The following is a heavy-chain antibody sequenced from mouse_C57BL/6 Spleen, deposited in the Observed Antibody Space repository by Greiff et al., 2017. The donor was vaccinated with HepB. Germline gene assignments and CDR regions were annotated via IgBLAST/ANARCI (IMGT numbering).Heavy chain of an antibody. V-gene: IGHV1-81*01. CDR2: IYPRSGNT. CDR3: ARSEGNYPYAMDY. Sequence: VQGVESGAELARPGASVKLSCKASGYTFTSYGISWVKQRTGQGLEWIGEIYPRSGNTYYNEKFKGKATLTADKSSSTAYMELRSLTSEDSAVYFCARSEGNYPYAMDYWGQGTSVTVSS. J-gene: IGHJ4*01. D-gene: IGHD2-1*01. CDR1: GYTFTSYG.